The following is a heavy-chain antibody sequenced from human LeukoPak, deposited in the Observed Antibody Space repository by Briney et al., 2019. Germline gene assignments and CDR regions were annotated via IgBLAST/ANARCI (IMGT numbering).Heavy chain of an antibody. J-gene: IGHJ4*02. CDR2: IYYSGST. D-gene: IGHD3-22*01. V-gene: IGHV4-39*07. CDR1: GGSISSSSYY. CDR3: ARGDSSPTYYYDSSGFFDY. Sequence: PSETLSLTCTVSGGSISSSSYYWGWIRQPPGKGLEWIGSIYYSGSTYYNPSLKSRVTISVDTSKNQFSLKLSSVTAADTAVYYCARGDSSPTYYYDSSGFFDYWGQGTLVTVSS.